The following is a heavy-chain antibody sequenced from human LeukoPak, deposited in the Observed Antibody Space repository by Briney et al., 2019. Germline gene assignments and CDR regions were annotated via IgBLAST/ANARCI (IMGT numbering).Heavy chain of an antibody. Sequence: PGGSLRLSCAASGFTFSSYAMRWVRQAPGKGLEWVAAIRFDGSNKYYADSVKGRFTISRDNSKNTLYLQMNSLRAEDTAVYYCARDQSYDSSGYYYLGDAFDIGGQGTMVTVSS. V-gene: IGHV3-23*01. CDR3: ARDQSYDSSGYYYLGDAFDI. CDR2: IRFDGSNK. J-gene: IGHJ3*02. D-gene: IGHD3-22*01. CDR1: GFTFSSYA.